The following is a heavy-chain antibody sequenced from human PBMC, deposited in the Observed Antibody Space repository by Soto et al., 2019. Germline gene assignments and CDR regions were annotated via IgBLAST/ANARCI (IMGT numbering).Heavy chain of an antibody. CDR1: GGSFSGYY. Sequence: SETLSLTCAVYGGSFSGYYWSCIRQPPGKGLEWIGEINHSGSTNYNPSLKSRVTISVDTSKNQFSLKLSSVTAADTAVYYCARTRYCSSTSCGKLLPRYGMEVWGQGTPVTVSS. CDR3: ARTRYCSSTSCGKLLPRYGMEV. D-gene: IGHD2-2*01. V-gene: IGHV4-34*01. CDR2: INHSGST. J-gene: IGHJ6*02.